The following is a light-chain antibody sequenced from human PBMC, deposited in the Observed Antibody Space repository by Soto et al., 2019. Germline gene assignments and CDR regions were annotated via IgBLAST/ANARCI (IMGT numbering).Light chain of an antibody. J-gene: IGKJ5*01. CDR2: GAS. CDR1: HSVSSN. Sequence: EVALSQSPATLSVSPGERATLSCRASHSVSSNLAWYRQKPGQAPRLLIYGASSRAAGIPDRFSGSGSGTDFTLTISILEPEDFAVYYCQHRSNWPITFGQGTRLEI. V-gene: IGKV3-11*01. CDR3: QHRSNWPIT.